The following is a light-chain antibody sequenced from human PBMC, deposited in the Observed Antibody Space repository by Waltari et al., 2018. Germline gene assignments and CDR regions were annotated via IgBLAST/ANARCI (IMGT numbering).Light chain of an antibody. CDR1: QSFGGN. V-gene: IGKV3-15*01. J-gene: IGKJ4*01. Sequence: EIVMTQSPPTLSVFPGEGATLPCQASQSFGGNLAWYHQRPGQAPKLPIYDGSTRATGIPARFSGSGSGTEFTLTISSLHSEDFGVYYCHQYDAWPLTFGGGTEVEI. CDR2: DGS. CDR3: HQYDAWPLT.